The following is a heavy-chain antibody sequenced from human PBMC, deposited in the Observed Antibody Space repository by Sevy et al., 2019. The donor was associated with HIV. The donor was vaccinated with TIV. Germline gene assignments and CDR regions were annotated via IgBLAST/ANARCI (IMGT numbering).Heavy chain of an antibody. V-gene: IGHV1-24*01. J-gene: IGHJ4*02. Sequence: ASVKVSCKVSGYTLSRLSMHWVRQGPGKGLEWMGRFDPEDDETIYAQKFQGRVTMTEDTSTDTAYMELSSLRFEDTAVYYCATAKDYYVNSGDPFDYWGQGTLVTVSS. D-gene: IGHD3-22*01. CDR1: GYTLSRLS. CDR3: ATAKDYYVNSGDPFDY. CDR2: FDPEDDET.